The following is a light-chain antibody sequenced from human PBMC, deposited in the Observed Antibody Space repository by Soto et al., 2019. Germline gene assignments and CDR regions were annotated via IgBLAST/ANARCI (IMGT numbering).Light chain of an antibody. Sequence: DIQMTQSPSTLSASVGDRVTITCRASQSTGGWLAWYQQKPGKAPRLLIYQASSLESGVPSRFSGSGSGTEFTLTISSLQPDDFATYYCQQYNSYSPWTFGQGTKVEIK. CDR1: QSTGGW. CDR2: QAS. CDR3: QQYNSYSPWT. V-gene: IGKV1-5*03. J-gene: IGKJ1*01.